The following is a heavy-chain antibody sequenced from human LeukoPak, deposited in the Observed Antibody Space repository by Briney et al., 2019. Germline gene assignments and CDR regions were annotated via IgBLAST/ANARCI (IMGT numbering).Heavy chain of an antibody. V-gene: IGHV4-30-4*08. CDR3: ARDSSAVGRTDC. D-gene: IGHD3-22*01. Sequence: SWIRQPPGKGLEWIGYIYYSGSTYYNPSLKSRVTISIDTSKNQFSLKLNSVTAADTAVYYCARDSSAVGRTDCWGQGTLVTVSS. CDR2: IYYSGST. J-gene: IGHJ4*02.